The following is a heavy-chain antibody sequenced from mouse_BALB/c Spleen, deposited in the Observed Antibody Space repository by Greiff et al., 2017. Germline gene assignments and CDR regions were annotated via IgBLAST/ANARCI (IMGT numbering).Heavy chain of an antibody. J-gene: IGHJ4*01. CDR1: GYTFTSYT. Sequence: VQLQQSGAELARPGASVKMSCKASGYTFTSYTMHWVKQRPGQGLEWIGYINPSSGYTNYNQKFKDKATLTADKSSSTAYMQLSSLTSEDSAVYYCARWGHYDYPHAMDYWGQGTSVTVSS. CDR3: ARWGHYDYPHAMDY. CDR2: INPSSGYT. D-gene: IGHD2-4*01. V-gene: IGHV1-4*01.